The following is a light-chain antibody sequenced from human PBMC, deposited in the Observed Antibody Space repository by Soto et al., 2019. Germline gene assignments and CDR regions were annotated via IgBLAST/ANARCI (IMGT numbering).Light chain of an antibody. CDR2: AAS. J-gene: IGKJ4*01. V-gene: IGKV3-20*01. Sequence: EIVLTQSAGTLSLSLGDRATLSCWASQSVSSNYLAWYQQRPGQAPRLLIYAASTRATGVPERFSGSGSGTDFTLTISRLEPEDFAVYFCQQYAASPLTFGGGTKVEIK. CDR3: QQYAASPLT. CDR1: QSVSSNY.